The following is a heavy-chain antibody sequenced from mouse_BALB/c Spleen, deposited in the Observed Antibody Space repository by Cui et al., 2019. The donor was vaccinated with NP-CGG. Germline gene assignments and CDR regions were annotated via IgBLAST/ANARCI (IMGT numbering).Heavy chain of an antibody. CDR3: ARYDYYGSSYFDY. D-gene: IGHD1-1*01. Sequence: VQLQQPGLELVQPEASMNLSCKASGYTFTSYWMHWVKQRPGRGLEWIGRIDPNSGGTKYNEKFKSKATLTIDKHSSTAYMQLSSLTSEDSAVYYCARYDYYGSSYFDYWGQGTALTVSS. V-gene: IGHV1-72*01. CDR1: GYTFTSYW. CDR2: IDPNSGGT. J-gene: IGHJ2*01.